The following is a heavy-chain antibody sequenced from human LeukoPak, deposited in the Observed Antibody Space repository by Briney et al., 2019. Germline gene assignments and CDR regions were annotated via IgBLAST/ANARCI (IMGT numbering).Heavy chain of an antibody. V-gene: IGHV6-1*01. CDR1: RDSVSSNSAA. CDR3: ARSAVGGHNDF. D-gene: IGHD3-16*01. J-gene: IGHJ4*02. CDR2: TYFRSKWYS. Sequence: PSQTLSLTCAISRDSVSSNSAAWVWFRQSPSRGLEWLARTYFRSKWYSDYAVSVRSRIVISPDTSKNQFSLQLNSVTPDDTAVFFCARSAVGGHNDFWGQGTLVTVSS.